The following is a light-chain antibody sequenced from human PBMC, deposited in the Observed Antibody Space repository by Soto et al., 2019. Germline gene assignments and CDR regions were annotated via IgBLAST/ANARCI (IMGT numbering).Light chain of an antibody. Sequence: LIQPASVSGSPGQAITISCTGTRRDVGGSNYVSWYQHHPHRAPKLLIYEVNYRPSGVSSRFSGSKSGNTAPLTISGLQAEDEADYYCSSYTSSNTLEVFGVGTKVTVL. CDR3: SSYTSSNTLEV. CDR1: RRDVGGSNY. J-gene: IGLJ1*01. V-gene: IGLV2-14*01. CDR2: EVN.